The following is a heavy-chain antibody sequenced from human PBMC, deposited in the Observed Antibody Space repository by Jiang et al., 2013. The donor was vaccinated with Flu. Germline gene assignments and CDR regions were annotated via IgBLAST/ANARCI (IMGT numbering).Heavy chain of an antibody. D-gene: IGHD6-6*01. J-gene: IGHJ6*02. Sequence: GAEVKKPGASVKVSCKASGYTFTSYGISWVRQAPGQGLEWMGWISAYNGNTNYAQKLQGRVTMTTDTSTSTAYMELRSLRSDDTAVYYCARDDRRLRRYSSSSHYYYGMDVWGQGTTVTVSS. V-gene: IGHV1-18*01. CDR2: ISAYNGNT. CDR3: ARDDRRLRRYSSSSHYYYGMDV. CDR1: GYTFTSYG.